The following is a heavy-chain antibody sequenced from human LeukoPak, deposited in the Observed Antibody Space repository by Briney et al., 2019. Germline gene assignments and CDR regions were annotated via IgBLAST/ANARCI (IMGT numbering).Heavy chain of an antibody. CDR1: GGSFSGYY. CDR3: ARRPYDFWSGYLDAFDI. V-gene: IGHV4-34*01. D-gene: IGHD3-3*01. Sequence: SETLSLTCAVYGGSFSGYYWSWIRQPPGKGLEWIGEIKHSGSTNYNPSLKSRVTISVDTSKNQFSLKLSSVTAADTAVYYCARRPYDFWSGYLDAFDIWGQGTMVTVSS. J-gene: IGHJ3*02. CDR2: IKHSGST.